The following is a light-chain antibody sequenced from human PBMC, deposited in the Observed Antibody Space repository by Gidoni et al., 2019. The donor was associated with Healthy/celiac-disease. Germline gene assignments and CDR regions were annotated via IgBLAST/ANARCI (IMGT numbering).Light chain of an antibody. J-gene: IGKJ2*01. Sequence: PSSLSASARDKFATTCRASRLISSYLNWYQQKPRNAPLLLIYAAASSQSSVPPRCSSSGSSTDFILTISSLQHDDVVTYYCQQSYSTSYTFGQGTKLEIK. V-gene: IGKV1-39*01. CDR3: QQSYSTSYT. CDR2: AAA. CDR1: RLISSY.